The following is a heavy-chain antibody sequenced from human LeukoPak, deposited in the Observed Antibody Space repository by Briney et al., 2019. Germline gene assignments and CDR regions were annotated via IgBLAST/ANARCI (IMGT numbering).Heavy chain of an antibody. CDR2: INHSGST. Sequence: SETLSLTCTVSGGSISSYYWSWIRQPPGKGLEWIGEINHSGSTNYNPSLKSRVTISVDTSKNQFSLKLSSVTAADTAVYYCARGLRGYSYGYMCDYWGQGTLVTVSS. J-gene: IGHJ4*02. V-gene: IGHV4-34*01. CDR3: ARGLRGYSYGYMCDY. CDR1: GGSISSYY. D-gene: IGHD5-18*01.